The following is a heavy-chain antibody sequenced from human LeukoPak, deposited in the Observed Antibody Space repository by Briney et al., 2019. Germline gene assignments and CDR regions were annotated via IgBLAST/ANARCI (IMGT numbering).Heavy chain of an antibody. V-gene: IGHV4-30-4*01. D-gene: IGHD4-17*01. CDR3: ARGSRTVTPYWYFDL. J-gene: IGHJ2*01. Sequence: SQTLSLTCTVSGGSISSGDYYWSWIRQPPAKGLEWIGYIYYSGSTYYNPSLKSRVTISVDTSKNQFSLKLSSVTAADTAVYYCARGSRTVTPYWYFDLWGRGTLVTVSS. CDR1: GGSISSGDYY. CDR2: IYYSGST.